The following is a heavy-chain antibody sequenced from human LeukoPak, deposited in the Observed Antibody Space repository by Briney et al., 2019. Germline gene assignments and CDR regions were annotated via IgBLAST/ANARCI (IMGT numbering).Heavy chain of an antibody. D-gene: IGHD5-18*01. Sequence: ASVKVSCKASGYTFTSYDINWVRQATGQGREWMGWMSLNSGNTGYAQQFQGRVPLTRNTPISTAYMELSSLRSEDTAVYYCARSPSRERKWIQLWSPNFDYWGQGTLVTVSS. J-gene: IGHJ4*02. CDR3: ARSPSRERKWIQLWSPNFDY. CDR1: GYTFTSYD. V-gene: IGHV1-8*01. CDR2: MSLNSGNT.